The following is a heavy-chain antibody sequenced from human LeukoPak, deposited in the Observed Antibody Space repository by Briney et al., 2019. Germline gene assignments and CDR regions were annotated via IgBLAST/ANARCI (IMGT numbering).Heavy chain of an antibody. D-gene: IGHD6-19*01. V-gene: IGHV3-21*01. J-gene: IGHJ4*02. CDR2: ISSSSSYI. CDR1: GFTFSSYS. CDR3: ATGSSSGWYGRLDY. Sequence: GGSLRLSCAASGFTFSSYSMNWVRQAPGKGLEWVSSISSSSSYIYYADSVKGRFTISRDNAKNSLYLQMNSLRAEDTAVYCATGSSSGWYGRLDYWGQGTLVTVSS.